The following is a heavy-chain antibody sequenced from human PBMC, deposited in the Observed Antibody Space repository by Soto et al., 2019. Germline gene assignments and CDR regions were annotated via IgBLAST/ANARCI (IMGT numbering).Heavy chain of an antibody. V-gene: IGHV4-39*01. D-gene: IGHD4-17*01. J-gene: IGHJ4*02. CDR3: ARIHDYDLSFDY. CDR1: GGSISSSSYY. CDR2: IYYSGST. Sequence: SETLSLTXTVSGGSISSSSYYWGWIRQPPGKGLEWIGSIYYSGSTYYNPSLKSRVTISVDTSKNQFSLKLSSVTAADTAVYYCARIHDYDLSFDYWGQGTLVTVSS.